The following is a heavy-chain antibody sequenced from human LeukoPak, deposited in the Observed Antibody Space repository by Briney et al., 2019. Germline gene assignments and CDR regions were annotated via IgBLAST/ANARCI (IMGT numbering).Heavy chain of an antibody. V-gene: IGHV3-21*04. CDR1: GFTFSSYS. CDR3: GRVIPQTYYFDY. Sequence: GGSLRLSCAASGFTFSSYSMNWVRQAPGKGLEWVSSISSSSSYIYYADSVKGRFTISRDNAKNSLYLQMNSLRAEDTAVYYCGRVIPQTYYFDYWGQGTLVTVSS. J-gene: IGHJ4*02. CDR2: ISSSSSYI. D-gene: IGHD3-22*01.